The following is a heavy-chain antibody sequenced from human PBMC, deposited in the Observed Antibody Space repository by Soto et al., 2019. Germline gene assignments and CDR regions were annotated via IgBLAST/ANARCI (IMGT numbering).Heavy chain of an antibody. D-gene: IGHD1-26*01. CDR2: ISYDGSNK. CDR1: GFSFSIYG. J-gene: IGHJ4*01. CDR3: AKPYSGSPPKNFDY. V-gene: IGHV3-30*18. Sequence: GALRLSCVASGFSFSIYGMYWVRQAPGKGLEWVAAISYDGSNKYYVDSVRGRFTISRDNSKNTVYLQMNSLRAEDTAVYYCAKPYSGSPPKNFDYWGQGTLVTVSS.